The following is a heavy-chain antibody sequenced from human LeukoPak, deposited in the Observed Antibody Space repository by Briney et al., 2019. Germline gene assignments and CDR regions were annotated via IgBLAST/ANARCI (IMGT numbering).Heavy chain of an antibody. D-gene: IGHD3-22*01. Sequence: GGSLRLSCAASGFTFNDYYMSWIRQAPGKGLEWVSYISISGNTIDYADSVKGRFTISRDNAKNSLYLQMNSLRAEDTAVYYCARDHHRRLYDSQARDTFDIWGQGTMVTVSS. CDR2: ISISGNTI. V-gene: IGHV3-11*01. J-gene: IGHJ3*02. CDR1: GFTFNDYY. CDR3: ARDHHRRLYDSQARDTFDI.